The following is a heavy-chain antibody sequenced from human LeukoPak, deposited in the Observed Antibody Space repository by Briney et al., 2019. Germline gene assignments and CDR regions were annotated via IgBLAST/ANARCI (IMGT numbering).Heavy chain of an antibody. CDR1: GGTFSSYA. Sequence: ASVKVSCKASGGTFSSYAISWVRQAPGQGLEWMGGIIPIFGTANYAQKFQGRVTITADKSTSTAYMELSSLRSEDTAVYYCANQYYYGSGSYYPEVYFDYWGQGTLVTVSS. V-gene: IGHV1-69*06. CDR2: IIPIFGTA. D-gene: IGHD3-10*01. CDR3: ANQYYYGSGSYYPEVYFDY. J-gene: IGHJ4*02.